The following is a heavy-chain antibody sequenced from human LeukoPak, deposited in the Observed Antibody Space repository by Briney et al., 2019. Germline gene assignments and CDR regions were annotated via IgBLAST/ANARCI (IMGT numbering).Heavy chain of an antibody. CDR1: GYTFTSYD. D-gene: IGHD6-19*01. V-gene: IGHV1-8*03. CDR2: MNPKSGNT. CDR3: ARRAVDNSYYYYMDV. Sequence: ASVKVSCKAFGYTFTSYDINWVRQVTGQGLEWMGWMNPKSGNTGYAQKFQGRVTITRNTSISTAYMEVSSLRYEDTAVYYCARRAVDNSYYYYMDVWGKGTTVTVSS. J-gene: IGHJ6*03.